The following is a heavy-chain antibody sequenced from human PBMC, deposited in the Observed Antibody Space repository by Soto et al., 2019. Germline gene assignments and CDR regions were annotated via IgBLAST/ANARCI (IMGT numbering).Heavy chain of an antibody. V-gene: IGHV5-51*01. Sequence: GESLKISCKGSGYRFTNSWIGWVRQMPGKGLEWMGIIYPGDSDTRYSPSFQGQVTISTDKSISTAYLQWSSLRASDTAMYYCARGRHYIDSDAFDIWGQGTMVTVSS. D-gene: IGHD3-10*01. CDR2: IYPGDSDT. CDR1: GYRFTNSW. CDR3: ARGRHYIDSDAFDI. J-gene: IGHJ3*02.